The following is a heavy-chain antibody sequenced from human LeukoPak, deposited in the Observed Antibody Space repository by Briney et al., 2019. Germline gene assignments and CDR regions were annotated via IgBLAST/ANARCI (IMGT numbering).Heavy chain of an antibody. D-gene: IGHD2-8*01. V-gene: IGHV1-8*01. Sequence: ASVKVSCKASGYTFTSYDINWVRQATGQGLEWMGWMNPNSGNTGYAQKFQGRVTMTRNTSISTAYMELSSPRSEDTAVYYCARGTKDIVLMVYAITPYYFDYWGQGTLVTVSS. CDR1: GYTFTSYD. CDR3: ARGTKDIVLMVYAITPYYFDY. CDR2: MNPNSGNT. J-gene: IGHJ4*02.